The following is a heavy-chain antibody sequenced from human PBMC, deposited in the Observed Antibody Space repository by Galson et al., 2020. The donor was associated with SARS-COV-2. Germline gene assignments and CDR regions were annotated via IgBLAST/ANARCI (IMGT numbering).Heavy chain of an antibody. J-gene: IGHJ5*02. Sequence: GESLKISCAASGFKFSSYAMNWVRQAPGKGLEWVAVISYDGTNEYYVDSVKGRFTISRDNSRTTMYLQMNSLRGEDTAVYYCARDLRATLTRAGVCDHWGRELWSPSPQ. CDR2: ISYDGTNE. D-gene: IGHD4-17*01. CDR3: ARDLRATLTRAGVCDH. CDR1: GFKFSSYA. V-gene: IGHV3-30*14.